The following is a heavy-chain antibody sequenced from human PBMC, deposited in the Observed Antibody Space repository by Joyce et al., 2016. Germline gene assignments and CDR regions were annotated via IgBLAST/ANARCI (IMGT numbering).Heavy chain of an antibody. CDR3: ARFGSGSYHPYRYYYYMDV. CDR1: GFSFSDYD. CDR2: SSSAGGSI. Sequence: EVQLVESGGGLVQPGGSLRLSCAASGFSFSDYDMSWVRQAPGKGPEGVSYSSSAGGSISYADALKGRCTSSRDNAKNSLYLQMNSLRAEDTAVYYCARFGSGSYHPYRYYYYMDVWGRGTAVTVSS. J-gene: IGHJ6*03. V-gene: IGHV3-48*01. D-gene: IGHD3-10*01.